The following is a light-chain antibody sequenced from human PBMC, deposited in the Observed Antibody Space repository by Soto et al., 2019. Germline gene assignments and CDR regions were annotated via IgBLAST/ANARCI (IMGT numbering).Light chain of an antibody. J-gene: IGKJ4*01. Sequence: EIVLTQSPATLSLSPGERANLSCRASQNVSSYLAWYQQKPGQAPRLLIYDASNRATGIPARFSGSGSGTDFTLTISSLEPEDFAVYYCQQRSNWPRLTFGGGTKVEIK. CDR3: QQRSNWPRLT. CDR1: QNVSSY. CDR2: DAS. V-gene: IGKV3-11*01.